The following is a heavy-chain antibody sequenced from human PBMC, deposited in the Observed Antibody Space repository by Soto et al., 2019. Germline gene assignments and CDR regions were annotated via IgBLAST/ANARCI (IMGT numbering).Heavy chain of an antibody. V-gene: IGHV4-30-2*02. Sequence: SETLSLTCAVSGGSISSGGYSWSWIRQPPGKGLEWIGYMYHSGSTYYNPSLKSRVTISVDTSKNQFSLKLSSVTAADTAVYYCARRRGIAAAGTWSGYYFDYWGQGTLVTVSS. D-gene: IGHD6-13*01. CDR2: MYHSGST. CDR3: ARRRGIAAAGTWSGYYFDY. CDR1: GGSISSGGYS. J-gene: IGHJ4*02.